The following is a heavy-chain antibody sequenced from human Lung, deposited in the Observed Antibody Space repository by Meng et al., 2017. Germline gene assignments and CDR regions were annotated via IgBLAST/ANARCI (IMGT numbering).Heavy chain of an antibody. CDR1: GGSFSEYY. CDR2: INHSGST. J-gene: IGHJ4*02. Sequence: QGLQQRWGAGRLKPSGPSSLPCVVSGGSFSEYYWSWIRQPPGKGLEWIGEINHSGSTNYNPSLESRATISVDTSQNNLSLKLSSVTAADSAVYYCARGPTTMAHDFDYWGQGTLVTVSS. V-gene: IGHV4-34*01. D-gene: IGHD4-11*01. CDR3: ARGPTTMAHDFDY.